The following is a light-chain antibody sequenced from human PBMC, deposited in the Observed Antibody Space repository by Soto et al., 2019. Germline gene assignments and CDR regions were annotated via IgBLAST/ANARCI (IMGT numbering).Light chain of an antibody. J-gene: IGLJ1*01. CDR3: QAYDAGLSGSV. CDR1: SSNIGAGYD. Sequence: QSVLTQPPSVSGAAGQSVTISCSGSSSNIGAGYDVHWYQQFPGGAPKSLIFGNYNRPSGVPNRFSGSRSGSSASLAIAGRQHDDEAFYYCQAYDAGLSGSVFGTGTKLTVL. V-gene: IGLV1-40*01. CDR2: GNY.